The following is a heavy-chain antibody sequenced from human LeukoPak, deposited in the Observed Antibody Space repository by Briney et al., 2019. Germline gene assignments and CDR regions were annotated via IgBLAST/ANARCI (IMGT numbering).Heavy chain of an antibody. CDR3: ARVRGYYDSSGYDY. V-gene: IGHV4-59*01. CDR1: GGSISSYY. CDR2: IYYSGST. J-gene: IGHJ4*02. Sequence: SETLSLTCTVSGGSISSYYWSWVRQPPGKGLEWIGYIYYSGSTNYNPSLKSRVTISVDTSKNQFSLKLSSVTAADTAVYYCARVRGYYDSSGYDYWGQGTLVTVSS. D-gene: IGHD3-22*01.